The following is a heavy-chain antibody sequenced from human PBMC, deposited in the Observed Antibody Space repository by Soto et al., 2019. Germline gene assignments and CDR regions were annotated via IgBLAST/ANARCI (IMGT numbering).Heavy chain of an antibody. Sequence: QVQLVESGGGLVKPGGSQRLSCAASGFTFSDYYMSWIRQAPGKGLEWVSYISSSGATIYYADSVKGRFTISRDNAKNSLYLQMNSPRAEDTAVYYCARENRKLGYCSSTSCPFDYWGQGTLVTVSS. J-gene: IGHJ4*02. CDR3: ARENRKLGYCSSTSCPFDY. V-gene: IGHV3-11*01. CDR1: GFTFSDYY. CDR2: ISSSGATI. D-gene: IGHD2-2*01.